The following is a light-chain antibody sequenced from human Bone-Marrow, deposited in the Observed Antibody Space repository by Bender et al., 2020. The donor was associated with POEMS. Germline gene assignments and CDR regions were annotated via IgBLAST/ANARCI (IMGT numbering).Light chain of an antibody. CDR1: NLGDQS. Sequence: SYDLPQPPSVSVSPGRPAIIPCSSDNLGDQSACWHQHRPGQSPMLMIYQDDKRPSGVPNRFSGSKSGNTATLIITGPQAVDEADYYCKSWDGTTAVFGGGTKLTVL. CDR2: QDD. J-gene: IGLJ2*01. CDR3: KSWDGTTAV. V-gene: IGLV3-1*01.